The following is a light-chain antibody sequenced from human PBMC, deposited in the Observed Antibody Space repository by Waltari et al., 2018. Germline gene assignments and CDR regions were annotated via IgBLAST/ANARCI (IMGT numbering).Light chain of an antibody. Sequence: SVLTQLPSASGAPGKGVTLFCSVDTSNLGNHIVTWYQQLPGAAPRLLIYINDQRPSGVPDRFSASKSDASASASLVITGLQPGDEGDYFCASYDDSLNGVIFGGGTKLTVL. CDR3: ASYDDSLNGVI. CDR1: TSNLGNHI. J-gene: IGLJ2*01. V-gene: IGLV1-44*01. CDR2: IND.